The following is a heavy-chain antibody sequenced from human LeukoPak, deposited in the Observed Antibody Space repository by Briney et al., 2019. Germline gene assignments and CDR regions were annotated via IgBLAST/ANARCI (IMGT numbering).Heavy chain of an antibody. CDR2: ISGSGTII. CDR1: GFTVSSNS. Sequence: GGSLRLSCTVSGFTVSSNSMSWVRQAPGKGLEWVSSISGSGTIIYYADSVKGRFTISRDNAKNSLYLQIHSLRAEDTAVYYCASLISTTSDFWGQGTLVTVSS. CDR3: ASLISTTSDF. V-gene: IGHV3-11*01. D-gene: IGHD1-26*01. J-gene: IGHJ4*02.